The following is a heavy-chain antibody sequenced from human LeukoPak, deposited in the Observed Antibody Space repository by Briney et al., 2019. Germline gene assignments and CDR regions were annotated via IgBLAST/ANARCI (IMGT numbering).Heavy chain of an antibody. CDR2: IYTSGST. CDR3: ARSSIAAIFDY. J-gene: IGHJ4*02. Sequence: SETLSLTCTVSGGSISSYYWSWIRQPPGKGLEWIGYIYTSGSTNYNPSLKSRVTISVDTSKNQFSLKLSSVTAADTAVYYCARSSIAAIFDYWGQGTLVTVSS. V-gene: IGHV4-4*09. D-gene: IGHD6-6*01. CDR1: GGSISSYY.